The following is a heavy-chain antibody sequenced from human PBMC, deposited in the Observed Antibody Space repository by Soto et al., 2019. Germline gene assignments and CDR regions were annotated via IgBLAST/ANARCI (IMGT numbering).Heavy chain of an antibody. Sequence: SETLSLTCAVSGGSISSGGYSWSWIRQPPGKGLKWIGYIYHSGSTYYNPSLKSRVTISVDRSKNQFSLKLSSVTAADTAVYYCARGRDGYNSKSPYYFDYWGQGTLVTVSS. D-gene: IGHD5-12*01. V-gene: IGHV4-30-2*01. CDR1: GGSISSGGYS. CDR3: ARGRDGYNSKSPYYFDY. J-gene: IGHJ4*02. CDR2: IYHSGST.